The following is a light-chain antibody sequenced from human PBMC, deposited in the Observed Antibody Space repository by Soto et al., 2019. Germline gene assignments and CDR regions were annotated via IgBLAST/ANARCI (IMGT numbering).Light chain of an antibody. V-gene: IGLV1-47*01. J-gene: IGLJ3*02. CDR3: ASWDDSLSGWV. CDR1: SSNIGSNY. CDR2: RNT. Sequence: QSVLTQPPSASGTPGQRVTISCSGSSSNIGSNYVYWYQQLPETAPKLLIYRNTQRPSGVPDRFSGSTSGTSASLAISGLRSEDEADYYCASWDDSLSGWVFGGGTQLTVL.